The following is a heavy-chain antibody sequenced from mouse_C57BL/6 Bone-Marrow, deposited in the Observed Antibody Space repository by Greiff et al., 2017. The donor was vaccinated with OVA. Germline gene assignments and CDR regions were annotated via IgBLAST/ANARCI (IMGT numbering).Heavy chain of an antibody. CDR3: ARNGILRSFAY. Sequence: VQLQQSGPGLVQPSQSLSITCTVSGFSFTSYGVHWVRQSPGKGLEWLGVIWSGGSTDYNAAFISRLSISKDNSKSQVFFKMNSLQADDTAIYYCARNGILRSFAYWGQGTLVTVSA. CDR1: GFSFTSYG. J-gene: IGHJ3*01. V-gene: IGHV2-2*01. D-gene: IGHD1-1*01. CDR2: IWSGGST.